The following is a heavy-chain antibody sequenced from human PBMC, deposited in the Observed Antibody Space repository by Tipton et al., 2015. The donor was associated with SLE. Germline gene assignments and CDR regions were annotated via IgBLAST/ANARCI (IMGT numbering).Heavy chain of an antibody. V-gene: IGHV3-30*02. Sequence: GSLRLSCAASGFTFSSYGMHWVRQAPGKGLEWVAFIRYDGSNKYYADSVKGRFTISRDNSKNTLYLQMNSLRAEDTAVYYCAKRARQWLVRGAFDIWGQGTMVTVSS. J-gene: IGHJ3*02. D-gene: IGHD6-19*01. CDR2: IRYDGSNK. CDR1: GFTFSSYG. CDR3: AKRARQWLVRGAFDI.